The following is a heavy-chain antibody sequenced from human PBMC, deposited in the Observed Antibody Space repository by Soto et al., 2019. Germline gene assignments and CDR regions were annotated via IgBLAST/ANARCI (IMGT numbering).Heavy chain of an antibody. CDR1: GGSITSSSYY. CDR2: IYYSGST. Sequence: SETLSLTCTVSGGSITSSSYYWSWIRQPPGKGLEWIGSIYYSGSTYYNTSLKSRVTISVDTSKNQFSLKLSSVTAADTAVYYCATQEVGGTYVYTFDPWGQGTLVTVSS. D-gene: IGHD1-26*01. V-gene: IGHV4-39*01. J-gene: IGHJ5*02. CDR3: ATQEVGGTYVYTFDP.